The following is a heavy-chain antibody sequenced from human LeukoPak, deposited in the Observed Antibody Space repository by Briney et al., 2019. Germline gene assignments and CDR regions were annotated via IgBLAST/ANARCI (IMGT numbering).Heavy chain of an antibody. CDR3: ARRGSSTGWSFDY. CDR1: GYSISTGFG. CDR2: LFHDGNT. Sequence: PSETLSLTCTVSGYSISTGFGWGWIRQSPGEGLEWIGNLFHDGNTYYNPSLNGRVTMSVDTSKNQFSLTLNSVTAADTAVYFCARRGSSTGWSFDYWGLGSLVTVSS. V-gene: IGHV4-38-2*02. D-gene: IGHD6-19*01. J-gene: IGHJ4*02.